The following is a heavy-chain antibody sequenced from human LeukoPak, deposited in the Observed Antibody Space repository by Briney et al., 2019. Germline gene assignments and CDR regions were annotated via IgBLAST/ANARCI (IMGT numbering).Heavy chain of an antibody. D-gene: IGHD5-18*01. CDR1: GGSISSYY. CDR2: IYYSGST. V-gene: IGHV4-59*01. J-gene: IGHJ4*02. Sequence: PSETLSLTCTVSGGSISSYYWSWIRQPPGKGLEWIGYIYYSGSTNYNPSLKSRVTISVDTSKNQFSLKLSSVTAADTAVYYCARDIQSSNSYGSSWGQGTLVTVSS. CDR3: ARDIQSSNSYGSS.